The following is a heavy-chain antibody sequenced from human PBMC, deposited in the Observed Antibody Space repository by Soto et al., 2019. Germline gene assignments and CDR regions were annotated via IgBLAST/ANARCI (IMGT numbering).Heavy chain of an antibody. CDR1: GCSISSSSYY. Sequence: SETLSLTCTVSGCSISSSSYYWGWIRQPPGKGLEWIGSIYYSGSTYYNPSLKSRVTISVDTSKNQFSLKLSSVTAADTAVYYCARRRRDGYKGLDYWGQGTLVT. V-gene: IGHV4-39*01. CDR3: ARRRRDGYKGLDY. J-gene: IGHJ4*02. D-gene: IGHD5-12*01. CDR2: IYYSGST.